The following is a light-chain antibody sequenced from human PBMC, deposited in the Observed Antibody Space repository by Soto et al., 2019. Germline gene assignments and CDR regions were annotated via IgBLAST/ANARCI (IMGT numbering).Light chain of an antibody. CDR1: QSLLHSNGYNY. CDR3: RQLLQTPLT. CDR2: LGS. Sequence: DIVMTQSPLSLPVTPGEPASISCRSSQSLLHSNGYNYLDWYLQKPGQSPQLLIYLGSNRASGVPDRFSGSGSGTDFTLKITRVEAEDVGVYYCRQLLQTPLTFGGGTKVEIK. V-gene: IGKV2-28*01. J-gene: IGKJ4*02.